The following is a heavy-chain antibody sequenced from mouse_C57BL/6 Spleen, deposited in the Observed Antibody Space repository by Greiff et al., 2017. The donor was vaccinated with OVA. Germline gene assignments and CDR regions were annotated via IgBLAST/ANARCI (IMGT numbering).Heavy chain of an antibody. CDR1: GYTFTSYW. Sequence: VQLQQPGAELVRPGSSVKLSCKASGYTFTSYWMDWVKQRPGQGLEWIGNIYPSDSETHYNQQFKDKATLTVDKSSSTAYMQLSSLTSEDSAVYYCASGNRGTYYFDYWGQGTTLTVSS. D-gene: IGHD3-3*01. V-gene: IGHV1-61*01. J-gene: IGHJ2*01. CDR3: ASGNRGTYYFDY. CDR2: IYPSDSET.